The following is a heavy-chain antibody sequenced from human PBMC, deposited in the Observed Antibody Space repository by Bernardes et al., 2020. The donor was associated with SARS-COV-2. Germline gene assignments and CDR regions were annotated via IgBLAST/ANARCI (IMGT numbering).Heavy chain of an antibody. CDR3: ASGSAIIAYCMDV. Sequence: GGSLRLSCAASGFTFSSYWMHWVRQAPGKGLGWVSRIKTDGSITNYADSVNGRFTISRDNAKNTLYLQMNSLRVEDTAVYYCASGSAIIAYCMDVWGQGTTVTVSS. D-gene: IGHD2-15*01. J-gene: IGHJ6*02. V-gene: IGHV3-74*01. CDR1: GFTFSSYW. CDR2: IKTDGSIT.